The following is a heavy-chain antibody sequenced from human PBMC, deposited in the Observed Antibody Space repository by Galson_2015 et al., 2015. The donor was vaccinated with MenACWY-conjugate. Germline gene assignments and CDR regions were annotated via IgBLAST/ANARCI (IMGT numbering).Heavy chain of an antibody. D-gene: IGHD3/OR15-3a*01. J-gene: IGHJ4*02. CDR1: GFTVSSNY. CDR3: ARGRTDGYFDY. Sequence: SLRLSCAASGFTVSSNYMSWVRQAPGKGLEWDSVIYSGGSTYYADSVKGRFTISRDNSKNTLYLQMNSLRAEDTAVYYCARGRTDGYFDYWGQGTLVTVSS. CDR2: IYSGGST. V-gene: IGHV3-53*01.